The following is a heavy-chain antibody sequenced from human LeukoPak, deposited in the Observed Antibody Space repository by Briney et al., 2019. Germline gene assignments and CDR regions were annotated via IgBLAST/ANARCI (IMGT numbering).Heavy chain of an antibody. V-gene: IGHV3-21*01. J-gene: IGHJ4*02. CDR3: AKSHGYSYGFDY. D-gene: IGHD5-18*01. CDR2: ITSSSSYT. CDR1: GFTFTTYN. Sequence: PGGSLRLSCAASGFTFTTYNMNWVRQAPGTGLEWVSSITSSSSYTFYADSVKGRFTISRDNSKNTLYLQMNSLRAEDTAVYYCAKSHGYSYGFDYWGQGTLVTVSS.